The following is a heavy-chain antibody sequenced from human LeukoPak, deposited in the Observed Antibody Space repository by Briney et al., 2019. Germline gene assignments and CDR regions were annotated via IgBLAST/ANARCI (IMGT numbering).Heavy chain of an antibody. V-gene: IGHV3-74*01. CDR3: TRGALTGQISAIDY. CDR1: GFTLRTYW. D-gene: IGHD3-9*01. Sequence: PGGSLRLSCAVSGFTLRTYWMHWVPHGPGKALEWVSRISGDGGTTPYADSVKGRFTMSRDNAKNTVYLQMSSLRVEDTAVYYCTRGALTGQISAIDYWGQGSLVTVS. J-gene: IGHJ4*02. CDR2: ISGDGGTT.